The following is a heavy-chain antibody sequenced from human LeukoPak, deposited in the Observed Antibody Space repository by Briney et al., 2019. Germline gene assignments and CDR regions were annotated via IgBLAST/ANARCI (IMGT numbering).Heavy chain of an antibody. Sequence: GGSLRLSCAASGFTFSSYEMNWVRQAPGKGLEWVSYISSSGSTTYYADSVKGRFTISRDNAKNSLYLQMNSLRAEDTAVYYCARVSSGYYTRPLEHWGQGTLVTVSS. J-gene: IGHJ1*01. D-gene: IGHD3-3*01. V-gene: IGHV3-48*03. CDR1: GFTFSSYE. CDR3: ARVSSGYYTRPLEH. CDR2: ISSSGSTT.